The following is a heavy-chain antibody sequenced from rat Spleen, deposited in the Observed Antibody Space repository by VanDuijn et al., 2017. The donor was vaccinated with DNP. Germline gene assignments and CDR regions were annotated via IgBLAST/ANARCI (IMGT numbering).Heavy chain of an antibody. CDR1: GFTFSAYY. D-gene: IGHD4-3*01. Sequence: EVQLVESGGGLVQPGRSLKLSCAASGFTFSAYYMAWVRQAPAKGLEWVAYIGSPAYAPCYADSVKGRFTISRDNAKNTLYLQMSSLRSEDMATYYCARWNSGHFDYWGQGVMVPVSS. V-gene: IGHV5-22*01. CDR3: ARWNSGHFDY. CDR2: IGSPAYAP. J-gene: IGHJ2*01.